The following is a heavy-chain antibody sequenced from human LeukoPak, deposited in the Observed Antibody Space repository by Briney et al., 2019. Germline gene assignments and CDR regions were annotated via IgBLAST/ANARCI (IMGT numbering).Heavy chain of an antibody. Sequence: PGGSLRLSCAASGFTFRSYAMTWVRQAPGKGLEWVSAIRAGGGSTYYADSVKGRFSISRDNSKNTLYLQMNSLRAEDTAIYYCASHGVTMEEHLQHWGQGTLVTVSS. D-gene: IGHD3-10*01. CDR2: IRAGGGST. J-gene: IGHJ1*01. V-gene: IGHV3-23*01. CDR1: GFTFRSYA. CDR3: ASHGVTMEEHLQH.